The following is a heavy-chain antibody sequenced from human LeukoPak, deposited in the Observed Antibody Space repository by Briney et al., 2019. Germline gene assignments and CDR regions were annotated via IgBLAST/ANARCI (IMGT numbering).Heavy chain of an antibody. V-gene: IGHV1-18*01. D-gene: IGHD2-2*01. J-gene: IGHJ4*02. CDR1: GYTFTNYG. CDR2: INAYNGNS. Sequence: ASVKVSCKASGYTFTNYGISWVRQAPGQGLEWMGWINAYNGNSDYAQKLQGRVTMTTDTSTSTDTSTNTAYMELRSLTSDDTAVYYCARVNGYCTSTSCHDYWGQGTLVTVSS. CDR3: ARVNGYCTSTSCHDY.